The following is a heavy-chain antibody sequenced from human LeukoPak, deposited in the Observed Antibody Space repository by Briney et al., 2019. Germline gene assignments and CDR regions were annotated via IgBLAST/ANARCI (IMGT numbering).Heavy chain of an antibody. CDR3: AREGWFGELLSYGMDV. CDR1: GDSVSSNSAA. V-gene: IGHV6-1*01. CDR2: TYYRSKWYN. Sequence: SQTLSLTCVISGDSVSSNSAAWNWIRQSPSRGLEWLGRTYYRSKWYNDYAISVKSRITINPDTSKNEFSIQLNSVSPEDSAVYYCAREGWFGELLSYGMDVWGQGTTVTVSS. D-gene: IGHD3-10*01. J-gene: IGHJ6*02.